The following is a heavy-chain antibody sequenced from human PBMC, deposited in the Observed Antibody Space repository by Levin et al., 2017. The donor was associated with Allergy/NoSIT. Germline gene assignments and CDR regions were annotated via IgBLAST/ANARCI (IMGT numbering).Heavy chain of an antibody. CDR3: ARGVDLAMVTVFDY. J-gene: IGHJ4*02. Sequence: SETLSLTCTVSSVSVSSGGYYWTWIRQHPDKGLEWIGYIYYSGITYYNPSLRSRVSVSLDTSKNIFSLNLSSVTVADTAIYYCARGVDLAMVTVFDYWGQGSLVSVSS. CDR2: IYYSGIT. CDR1: SVSVSSGGYY. D-gene: IGHD5-18*01. V-gene: IGHV4-31*03.